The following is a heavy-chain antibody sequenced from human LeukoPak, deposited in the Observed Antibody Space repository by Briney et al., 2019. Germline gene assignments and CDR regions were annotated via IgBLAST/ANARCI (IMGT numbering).Heavy chain of an antibody. Sequence: GGSLRLSCAASGFGFSNYGMHWVRQAPGKGLEWVAVMSYDGNIQYYADSVEGRFTISRDNSKNTLYLQMNSLRDEDTAVYYCARIRAVWGQGTLVTVSS. D-gene: IGHD6-19*01. V-gene: IGHV3-30*03. CDR2: MSYDGNIQ. CDR1: GFGFSNYG. CDR3: ARIRAV. J-gene: IGHJ1*01.